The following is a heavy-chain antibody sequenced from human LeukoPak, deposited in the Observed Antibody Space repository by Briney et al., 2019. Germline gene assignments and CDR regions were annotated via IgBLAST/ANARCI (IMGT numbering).Heavy chain of an antibody. CDR2: IRSKANRDET. V-gene: IGHV3-73*01. Sequence: EGSLRLSCSVSGFIFSDSAIHWVRQAAGKGLEWVGRIRSKANRDETAYAASVQGRFTISRDDSKDTAYLQMNSLKPEDTAVYHCTSPAHDFDFWSGYYSVWGHGAQVTVSS. CDR1: GFIFSDSA. D-gene: IGHD3-3*01. J-gene: IGHJ4*01. CDR3: TSPAHDFDFWSGYYSV.